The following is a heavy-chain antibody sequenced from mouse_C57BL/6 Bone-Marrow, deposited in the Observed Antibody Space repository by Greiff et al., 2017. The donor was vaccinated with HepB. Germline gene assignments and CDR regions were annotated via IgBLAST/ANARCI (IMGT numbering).Heavy chain of an antibody. CDR3: TDYSNPVDY. V-gene: IGHV6-3*01. Sequence: EVMLVESGGGLVQPGGSMKLSCVASGFTFSNYWMNWVRQSPEKGLEWGAQIRVKSDNYATHYAESVKGRFTISRDDSKSRVYLQMNNLRAEDTGIYYSTDYSNPVDYWGQGTSVTVSS. J-gene: IGHJ4*01. D-gene: IGHD2-5*01. CDR1: GFTFSNYW. CDR2: IRVKSDNYAT.